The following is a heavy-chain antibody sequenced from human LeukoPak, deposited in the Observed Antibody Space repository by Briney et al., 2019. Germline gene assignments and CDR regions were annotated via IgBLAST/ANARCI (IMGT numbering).Heavy chain of an antibody. CDR3: ARRGRYQFSIPEYFQH. Sequence: SETLSLTCSVSGVSISSSNSYWGWIRQPPGKGLEWIGSIYYTGNTYYNASVKSQVSISIDTSKNQFSLKLSSVTAADTAVYYCARRGRYQFSIPEYFQHWGQGTLVTVSS. CDR1: GVSISSSNSY. J-gene: IGHJ1*01. CDR2: IYYTGNT. D-gene: IGHD3-9*01. V-gene: IGHV4-39*01.